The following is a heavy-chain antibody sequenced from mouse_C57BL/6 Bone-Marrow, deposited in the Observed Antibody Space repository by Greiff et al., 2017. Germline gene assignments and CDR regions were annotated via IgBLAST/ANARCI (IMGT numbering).Heavy chain of an antibody. CDR2: IDPSDSYT. Sequence: VQLQQPGAELVMPGASVKLSCKASGYTFTSYWMHWVKQRPGQGLEWIGEIDPSDSYTNYNQKFKGKSTLTVDKSSSTAYMPLSSLTSEDSAVYYCARDRYYGSSWFAYWGQGTLVTVSA. J-gene: IGHJ3*01. D-gene: IGHD1-1*01. V-gene: IGHV1-69*01. CDR1: GYTFTSYW. CDR3: ARDRYYGSSWFAY.